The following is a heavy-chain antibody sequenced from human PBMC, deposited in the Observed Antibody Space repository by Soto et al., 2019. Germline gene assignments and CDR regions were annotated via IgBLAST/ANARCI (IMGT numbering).Heavy chain of an antibody. CDR3: AKDRYRTSPGQLDY. J-gene: IGHJ4*02. CDR2: ISDDESHK. Sequence: QVQLVESGGGVVQPGRSLRLSCTASGLTFSNYGMHWVRQAPGKGLEWVAVISDDESHKYYADSVKGRFTISRDNSKSTLYLKMNSLRTDDTAVYYCAKDRYRTSPGQLDYWGQGNLVTVCS. V-gene: IGHV3-30*18. D-gene: IGHD3-9*01. CDR1: GLTFSNYG.